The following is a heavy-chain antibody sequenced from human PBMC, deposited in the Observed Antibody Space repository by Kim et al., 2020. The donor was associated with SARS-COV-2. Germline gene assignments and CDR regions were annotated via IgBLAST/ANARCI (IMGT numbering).Heavy chain of an antibody. CDR1: GFIFSNYV. V-gene: IGHV3-23*01. CDR2: ISASGTNT. D-gene: IGHD6-19*01. J-gene: IGHJ4*02. CDR3: AKVGDNSGWYLGH. Sequence: GGSLRLSCAASGFIFSNYVITWVRQAPGKGLEWVSGISASGTNTYYVDSVKGRFTISRDNSKNTLYLQMNSLRAEDTALYYCAKVGDNSGWYLGHWGQGTLVTVSS.